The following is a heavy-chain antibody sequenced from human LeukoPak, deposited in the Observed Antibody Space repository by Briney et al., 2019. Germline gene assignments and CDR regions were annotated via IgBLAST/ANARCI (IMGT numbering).Heavy chain of an antibody. J-gene: IGHJ4*02. CDR3: ARDKSESRGWDFDY. D-gene: IGHD3-22*01. CDR1: GFTFRNYL. Sequence: GGSLRLSRAASGFTFRNYLMNWVRQAPGRGLEWVATIKQDGSEKYYVESVRGRFTISRDNAEHSVYLQMNSLRAEDTAVYYCARDKSESRGWDFDYWGQGSLVTVSS. CDR2: IKQDGSEK. V-gene: IGHV3-7*01.